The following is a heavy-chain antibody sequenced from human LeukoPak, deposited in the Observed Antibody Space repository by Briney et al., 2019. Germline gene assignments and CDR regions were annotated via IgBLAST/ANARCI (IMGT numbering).Heavy chain of an antibody. CDR3: AKAGSSWYEY. CDR1: GFTFSSYW. V-gene: IGHV3-7*01. Sequence: GGSLRLSCAASGFTFSSYWMSWVRQVPGKGLEWVANIKQDGSEKYYVDSLKGRFTISRDNAKNSLYLQMNSLRADDTAVYYCAKAGSSWYEYWGQGTLVTVSS. D-gene: IGHD6-13*01. J-gene: IGHJ4*02. CDR2: IKQDGSEK.